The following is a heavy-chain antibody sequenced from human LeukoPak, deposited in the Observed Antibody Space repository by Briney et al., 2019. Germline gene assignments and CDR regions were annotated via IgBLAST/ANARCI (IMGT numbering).Heavy chain of an antibody. V-gene: IGHV1-24*01. CDR3: VTGALYYDKRTRVGWFDP. CDR1: GYTRIELS. Sequence: ASVKVSCKVSGYTRIELSMHWGRQSPGKGLEWMGGSDPEDGKSIYAQRFQGRVTMTEDTSTDTAYMELSSLTSEDAAVYYCVTGALYYDKRTRVGWFDPWGQGTLVTVSS. CDR2: SDPEDGKS. J-gene: IGHJ5*02. D-gene: IGHD3-16*01.